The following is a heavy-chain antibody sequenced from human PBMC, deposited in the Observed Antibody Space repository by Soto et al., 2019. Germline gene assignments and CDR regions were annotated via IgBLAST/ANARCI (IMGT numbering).Heavy chain of an antibody. Sequence: SETLSLTCTVSGGSISSYYWSWIRQPPGKGLEWIGYIYYSGSTNYNPSLKSRVTISVDTSKNQFSLKLSSVTAADTAVYYCARGAGSSGYYYFDYWGQGTLVTVSS. V-gene: IGHV4-59*01. CDR1: GGSISSYY. D-gene: IGHD3-22*01. CDR2: IYYSGST. CDR3: ARGAGSSGYYYFDY. J-gene: IGHJ4*02.